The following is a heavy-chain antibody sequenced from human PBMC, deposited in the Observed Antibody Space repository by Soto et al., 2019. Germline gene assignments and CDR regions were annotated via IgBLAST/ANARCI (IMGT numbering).Heavy chain of an antibody. Sequence: GGSLRLSCAASGFTFTTYAMNWVRQAPGKGLEWVSGISGSGSSTYYADSVKGRFTISRDISKSTLYLQMNSLRVEDTALYYCAKDKYSSGWYRDYWGQGTLVTV. V-gene: IGHV3-23*01. J-gene: IGHJ4*02. D-gene: IGHD6-19*01. CDR3: AKDKYSSGWYRDY. CDR1: GFTFTTYA. CDR2: ISGSGSST.